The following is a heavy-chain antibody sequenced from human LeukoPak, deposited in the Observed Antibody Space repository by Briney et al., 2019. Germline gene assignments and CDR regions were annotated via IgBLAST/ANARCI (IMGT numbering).Heavy chain of an antibody. D-gene: IGHD6-13*01. Sequence: GASVKVSCKASGYTFTSYYMHWVRQAPGQGLEWMGIINPSGGSTSYAQKFQGGVTMTRDTSTSTVYMELSSLRSEDTAVYYCARGGSSSSSWYGYYYGMDVWGQGTTVTVSS. CDR2: INPSGGST. V-gene: IGHV1-46*01. CDR1: GYTFTSYY. J-gene: IGHJ6*02. CDR3: ARGGSSSSSWYGYYYGMDV.